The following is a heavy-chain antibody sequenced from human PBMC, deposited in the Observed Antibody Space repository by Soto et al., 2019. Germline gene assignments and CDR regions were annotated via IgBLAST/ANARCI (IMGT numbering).Heavy chain of an antibody. Sequence: QVQLVQSGAEVKKPGSSVKVSCKASGGTFSSYAISWVRQAPGQGLEWMGGIIPIFGTANYAQKFQGRVTITADESTSTAYMELSRLRSEDTAVYYCARDRDTAMVTRNYYGMDVWGQGTTVTVSS. V-gene: IGHV1-69*01. J-gene: IGHJ6*02. CDR2: IIPIFGTA. CDR1: GGTFSSYA. CDR3: ARDRDTAMVTRNYYGMDV. D-gene: IGHD5-18*01.